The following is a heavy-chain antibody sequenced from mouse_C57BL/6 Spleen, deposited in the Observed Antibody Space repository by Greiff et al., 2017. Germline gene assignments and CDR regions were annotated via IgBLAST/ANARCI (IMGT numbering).Heavy chain of an antibody. V-gene: IGHV1-64*01. CDR3: AREGYYYGSSPYYYAMDY. D-gene: IGHD1-1*01. Sequence: QVQLQQPGAELVKPGASVKLSCKASGYTFTSYWMHWVKQRPGQGLEWIGMIHPNSGSTNYNEKFKSKATLTVDKSSSTAYMQLSSLTSEDSAVYYCAREGYYYGSSPYYYAMDYWGQGTSVTVSS. J-gene: IGHJ4*01. CDR1: GYTFTSYW. CDR2: IHPNSGST.